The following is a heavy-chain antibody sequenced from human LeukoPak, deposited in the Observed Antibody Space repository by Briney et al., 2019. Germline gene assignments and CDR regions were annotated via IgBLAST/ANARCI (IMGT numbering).Heavy chain of an antibody. CDR1: GGPFSGYY. D-gene: IGHD2-8*01. J-gene: IGHJ4*02. Sequence: SETLSLTCAVYGGPFSGYYWSWIRQPPGKGLEWIGEINHSGSTNYNPSLKSRVSISVDTSKNQFSLKLSSATAADTAMYYCTRELGYCTNGVCYGRSFEYWGQGTLVTVSS. CDR3: TRELGYCTNGVCYGRSFEY. CDR2: INHSGST. V-gene: IGHV4-34*01.